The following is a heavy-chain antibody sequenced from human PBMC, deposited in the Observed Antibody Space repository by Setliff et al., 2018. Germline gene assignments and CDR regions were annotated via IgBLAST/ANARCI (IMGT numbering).Heavy chain of an antibody. V-gene: IGHV3-33*01. CDR2: IWYDGSNK. Sequence: LRLSCAASGFTFSSYGMHWVRQAPGKGLEWVAVIWYDGSNKYYADSVKGRFTISRDNSKNTLYLQMNSLKTEDTAVYYCTTAVLQFLEWLFLTEDGFYFDYWGQGTLVTVSS. J-gene: IGHJ4*02. D-gene: IGHD3-3*01. CDR1: GFTFSSYG. CDR3: TTAVLQFLEWLFLTEDGFYFDY.